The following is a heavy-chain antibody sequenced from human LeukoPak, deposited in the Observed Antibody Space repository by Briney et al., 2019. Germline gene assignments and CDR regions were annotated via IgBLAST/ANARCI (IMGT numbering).Heavy chain of an antibody. CDR2: INWNGGST. CDR3: AKDITSGSYPPYFDY. J-gene: IGHJ4*02. V-gene: IGHV3-20*04. D-gene: IGHD1-26*01. CDR1: GFTFDDYG. Sequence: GGSLRLSCAASGFTFDDYGMSWVRQAPGKGLEWVSGINWNGGSTGYADSVKGRFTISRDNAKNSLYLQMNSLRAEDTALYYCAKDITSGSYPPYFDYWGQGTLVTVSS.